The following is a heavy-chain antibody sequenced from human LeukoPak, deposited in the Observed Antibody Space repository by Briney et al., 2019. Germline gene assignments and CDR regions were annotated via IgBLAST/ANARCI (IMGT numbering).Heavy chain of an antibody. D-gene: IGHD6-6*01. V-gene: IGHV4-59*08. CDR1: GGSISNYY. Sequence: SETLSLTCSVSGGSISNYYWSWIRQPPGRGLEWIGYLYYTGSTNSSPSLKSRVTMSLDTSKNQFSLRLSSVTAADTAVYFCARHRSYSSSSYFDYWGQGSLVTVSS. J-gene: IGHJ4*02. CDR3: ARHRSYSSSSYFDY. CDR2: LYYTGST.